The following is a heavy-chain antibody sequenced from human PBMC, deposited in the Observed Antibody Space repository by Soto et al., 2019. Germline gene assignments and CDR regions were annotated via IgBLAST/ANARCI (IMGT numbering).Heavy chain of an antibody. CDR1: GFTFSSYG. Sequence: GGSLRLSCAASGFTFSSYGMHWVRQAPGKGLEWVAVISYDGSNKYYADSVKGRFTISRDNSKNTLYLQMNSLRAEDTAVYYCAKDRGMEWSFEGYWGQGTLVTVSS. D-gene: IGHD3-3*01. V-gene: IGHV3-30*18. CDR3: AKDRGMEWSFEGY. CDR2: ISYDGSNK. J-gene: IGHJ4*02.